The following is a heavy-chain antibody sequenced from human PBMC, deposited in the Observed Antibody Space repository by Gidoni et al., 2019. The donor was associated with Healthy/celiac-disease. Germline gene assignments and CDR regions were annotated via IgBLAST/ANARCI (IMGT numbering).Heavy chain of an antibody. CDR1: GFTFSSYG. J-gene: IGHJ6*02. Sequence: QVQLVESGGGVVQPGRSLRLSCAASGFTFSSYGIHWVRQAPGKGLEWVAVIWYDGSNKYYADSVKGRFTISRDNSKNTLYLQMNSLRAEDTAVYYCAKTPHSTQWLVDYYYYYGMDVWGQGTTVTVSS. V-gene: IGHV3-33*06. CDR3: AKTPHSTQWLVDYYYYYGMDV. D-gene: IGHD6-19*01. CDR2: IWYDGSNK.